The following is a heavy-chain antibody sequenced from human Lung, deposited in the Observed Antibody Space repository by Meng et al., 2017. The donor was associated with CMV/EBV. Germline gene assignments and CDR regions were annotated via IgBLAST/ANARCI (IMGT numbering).Heavy chain of an antibody. CDR1: GYTFTNYY. Sequence: ASXXVSXKASGYTFTNYYMHWVRQAPGQGLEWMGVINPSGGSTTYAQKFQGRLTMTRDTSTSTVYMELSSLKSEDMAMYYCARVLGQLVSPYGMDVWGQGTTVTVSS. D-gene: IGHD6-13*01. CDR3: ARVLGQLVSPYGMDV. V-gene: IGHV1-46*01. J-gene: IGHJ6*02. CDR2: INPSGGST.